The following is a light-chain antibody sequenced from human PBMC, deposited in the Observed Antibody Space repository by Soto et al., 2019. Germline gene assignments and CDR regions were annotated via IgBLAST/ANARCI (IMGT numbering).Light chain of an antibody. CDR2: EVI. J-gene: IGLJ3*02. CDR1: SSDVGGYNS. V-gene: IGLV2-14*01. Sequence: QSVMTQPASVCGSPGQSITISCTGTSSDVGGYNSVSWFQQHPGKAPQLIIYEVINRPSGVSNRFSGSKSGNTASLTISGLQAEDETDYYCSSYTSTSAWVFGGGTKVTVL. CDR3: SSYTSTSAWV.